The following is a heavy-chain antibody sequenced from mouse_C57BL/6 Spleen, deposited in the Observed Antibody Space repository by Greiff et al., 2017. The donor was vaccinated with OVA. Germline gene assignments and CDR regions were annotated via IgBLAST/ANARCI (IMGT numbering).Heavy chain of an antibody. CDR3: ARDFTTVVEGFAY. Sequence: QVQLQQSGAELVKPGASVKMSCKASGYTFTSYWITWVKQRPGQGLEWIGDIYPGSGSTNYNEKFKSKATLTVDTSSSTAYMQLSSLTSEDSAVYYCARDFTTVVEGFAYWGQGTLVTVSA. J-gene: IGHJ3*01. CDR2: IYPGSGST. V-gene: IGHV1-55*01. CDR1: GYTFTSYW. D-gene: IGHD1-1*01.